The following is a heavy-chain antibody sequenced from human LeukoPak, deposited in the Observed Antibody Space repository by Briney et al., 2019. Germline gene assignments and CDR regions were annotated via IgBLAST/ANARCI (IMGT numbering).Heavy chain of an antibody. J-gene: IGHJ1*01. D-gene: IGHD6-13*01. V-gene: IGHV4-39*01. Sequence: PSETLSLTCTVSGGSISSSSYYWGWIRQPPGQGLEWIGSIYYSGSTYYNPSLKSRVTISVDTSKNQFSLKLSSVTAADTAVYYCARQGGIASEYFQHWGQGTLVTVSS. CDR1: GGSISSSSYY. CDR3: ARQGGIASEYFQH. CDR2: IYYSGST.